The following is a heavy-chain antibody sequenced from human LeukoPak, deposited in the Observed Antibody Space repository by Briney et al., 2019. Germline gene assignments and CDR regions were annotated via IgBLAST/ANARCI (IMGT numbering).Heavy chain of an antibody. V-gene: IGHV3-23*01. Sequence: HPGGSLRLSCAASGFTFSSYAMAWVRQAPGKGLEWVSAISGSGGSPYYADSVKGRFIISRDNSKNTLYLQMNSLRAEDTAVYYCAKDRARIAAAGRNYYYYYMDVWGKGTTVTISS. CDR1: GFTFSSYA. CDR2: ISGSGGSP. D-gene: IGHD6-13*01. CDR3: AKDRARIAAAGRNYYYYYMDV. J-gene: IGHJ6*03.